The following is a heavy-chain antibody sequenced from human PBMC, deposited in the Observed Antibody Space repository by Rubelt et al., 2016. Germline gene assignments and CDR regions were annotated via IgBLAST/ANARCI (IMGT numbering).Heavy chain of an antibody. V-gene: IGHV3-48*02. CDR2: ISSSSSTI. CDR3: AARLGYCSSTSCYGGYYFDY. Sequence: EVQLVESGGGLVQPGGSLRLSCAASGFTFSSYSMNWVRQAPGKGLAWVSYISSSSSTIYYADSVKGRFTNCRDNDKNSRYLQMNSLRDEDTAVYYCAARLGYCSSTSCYGGYYFDYWGQGTLVTVSS. J-gene: IGHJ4*02. D-gene: IGHD2-2*01. CDR1: GFTFSSYS.